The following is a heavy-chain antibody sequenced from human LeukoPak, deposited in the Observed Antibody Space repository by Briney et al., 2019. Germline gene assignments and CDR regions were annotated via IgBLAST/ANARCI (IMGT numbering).Heavy chain of an antibody. CDR3: ARDWRGSWYEAGWFDP. V-gene: IGHV1-46*01. CDR1: GYTFSSYY. D-gene: IGHD6-13*01. J-gene: IGHJ5*02. CDR2: INPSGGST. Sequence: GASVKVSCKASGYTFSSYYMHWVRQAPGQGLEWVGIINPSGGSTSYAQKFQGRVTMTRDMSTSTVYMELSSLRSEDTAVYYCARDWRGSWYEAGWFDPWGQGTLVTVSS.